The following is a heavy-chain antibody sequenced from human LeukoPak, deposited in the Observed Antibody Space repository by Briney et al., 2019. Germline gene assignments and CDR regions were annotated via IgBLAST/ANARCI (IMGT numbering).Heavy chain of an antibody. CDR3: ARDRVAVAGSGPYFDY. J-gene: IGHJ4*02. CDR1: GFTFSSYE. CDR2: ISSSGSTI. Sequence: GGSLRLSCAASGFTFSSYEMNWVRQAPGKGLEWVSYISSSGSTIYYADSVKGRFTISRDNAKNSLYLQMNSLRAEDTAVYYCARDRVAVAGSGPYFDYWGQGILVTVSS. V-gene: IGHV3-48*03. D-gene: IGHD6-19*01.